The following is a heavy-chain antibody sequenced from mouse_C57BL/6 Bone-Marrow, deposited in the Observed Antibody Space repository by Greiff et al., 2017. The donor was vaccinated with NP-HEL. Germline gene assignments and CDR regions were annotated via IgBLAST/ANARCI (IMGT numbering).Heavy chain of an antibody. Sequence: QVQLKQSGAELVMPGASVKLSCKASGYTFTSYWMHWVKQRPGQGLEWIGEIDPSDSYTNYNQKFKGKSTLTVDKSSSTAYMQLSSLTSEDSAVYYCARDSNPYYAMDYWGQGTSVTVSS. CDR2: IDPSDSYT. CDR1: GYTFTSYW. V-gene: IGHV1-69*01. J-gene: IGHJ4*01. CDR3: ARDSNPYYAMDY. D-gene: IGHD2-5*01.